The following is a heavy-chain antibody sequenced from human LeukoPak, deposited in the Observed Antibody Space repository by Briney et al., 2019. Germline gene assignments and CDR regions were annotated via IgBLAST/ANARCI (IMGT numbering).Heavy chain of an antibody. CDR2: INHSGST. CDR3: ARHRRGYSYGYPPKYYYYYMDV. Sequence: PSETLSLTCAVYGGSFSGYYWSWIRQPPGKGLEWIGEINHSGSTNYNPSLKSRVTITVDTSKNQFSLKLSSVTAADTAVYYCARHRRGYSYGYPPKYYYYYMDVWGKGTTVTISS. CDR1: GGSFSGYY. D-gene: IGHD5-18*01. V-gene: IGHV4-34*01. J-gene: IGHJ6*03.